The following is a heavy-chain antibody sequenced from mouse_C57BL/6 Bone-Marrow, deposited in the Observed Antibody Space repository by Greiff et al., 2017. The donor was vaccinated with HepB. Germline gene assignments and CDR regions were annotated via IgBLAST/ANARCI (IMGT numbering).Heavy chain of an antibody. CDR1: GFTFSSYA. V-gene: IGHV5-4*03. Sequence: EVMLVESGGGLVKPGGSLKLSCAASGFTFSSYAMSWVRQTPEKRLEWVATISDGGSYTYYPDNVKGRFTISRDNAKNNLYLQMSHLKSEDTAMYYCARVGRSFAYWGQGTLVTVSA. CDR2: ISDGGSYT. CDR3: ARVGRSFAY. J-gene: IGHJ3*01.